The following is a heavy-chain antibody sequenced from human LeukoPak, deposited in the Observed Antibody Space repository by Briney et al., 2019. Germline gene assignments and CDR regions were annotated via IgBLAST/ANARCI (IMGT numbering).Heavy chain of an antibody. D-gene: IGHD3-22*01. V-gene: IGHV4-34*01. CDR3: ARVRPYYYDSSGYSYAFDI. Sequence: PSETLSLTCAVYGGSFSGYYWSWIRQPPGKGLEWIGEINHSGSTNYNPSLKSRVTISVDTSKNQFSLKLSSVAAADTAVYYCARVRPYYYDSSGYSYAFDIWGQGTMVTVSS. CDR1: GGSFSGYY. J-gene: IGHJ3*02. CDR2: INHSGST.